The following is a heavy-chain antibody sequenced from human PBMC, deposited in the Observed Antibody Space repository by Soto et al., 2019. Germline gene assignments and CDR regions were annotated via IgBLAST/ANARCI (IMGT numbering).Heavy chain of an antibody. Sequence: QVQLVQYGAEVKKPGSSVKVSCKASGGTFSSYAISWVRQAPGQGLEWMGGIIPIFGTANYAQKFQGRVTITADESTSTAYMDLSILISEYTAVYYCSRHVPAAGYYYVRDVCGQGTRFTVSS. CDR3: SRHVPAAGYYYVRDV. V-gene: IGHV1-69*12. D-gene: IGHD2-2*01. CDR2: IIPIFGTA. CDR1: GGTFSSYA. J-gene: IGHJ6*02.